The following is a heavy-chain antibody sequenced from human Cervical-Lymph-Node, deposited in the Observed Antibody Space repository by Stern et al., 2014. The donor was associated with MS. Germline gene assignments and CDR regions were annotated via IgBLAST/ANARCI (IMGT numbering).Heavy chain of an antibody. CDR3: ARIYCSGDECYHSFDT. Sequence: QVQLVQSGAEVKKPGASVKVSCKASGYRFSTFYLHWLRQAPGQGLQWIGRIDPGSGATMSAQTFQGRLTMTRDRSITTAYLELSGLRSDDTAVYYCARIYCSGDECYHSFDTWGQGTLVTVSS. J-gene: IGHJ4*02. D-gene: IGHD3-16*02. CDR1: GYRFSTFY. CDR2: IDPGSGAT. V-gene: IGHV1-2*06.